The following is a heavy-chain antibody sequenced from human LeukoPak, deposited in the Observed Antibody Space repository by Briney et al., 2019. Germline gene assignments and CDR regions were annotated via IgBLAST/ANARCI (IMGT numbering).Heavy chain of an antibody. CDR3: ARSGKIYFDWLLDY. V-gene: IGHV3-21*01. J-gene: IGHJ4*02. CDR1: GFTFSNYN. Sequence: GGSLRLSCAASGFTFSNYNMNWVRQAPGKGLEWLSSISTTGSYIYYADSVKGRFTISRDNAKKSLYLQMNSLRAEDTAVYYCARSGKIYFDWLLDYWGQGTLVTVSS. D-gene: IGHD3-9*01. CDR2: ISTTGSYI.